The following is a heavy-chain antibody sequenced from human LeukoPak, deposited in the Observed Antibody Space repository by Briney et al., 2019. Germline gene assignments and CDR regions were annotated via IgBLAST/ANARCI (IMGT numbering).Heavy chain of an antibody. V-gene: IGHV4-61*01. D-gene: IGHD3-22*01. Sequence: SETLSLTCTVSGGSLSSSSYYWSWIRQPPGKGLEWLGYIYYSGSTNYNPSLKSRVTISVDTSKNQFSLKLSSVTAADTAVYYCARHKGVNYYDSSGYYYVYWGQGTLVTVSS. J-gene: IGHJ4*02. CDR2: IYYSGST. CDR3: ARHKGVNYYDSSGYYYVY. CDR1: GGSLSSSSYY.